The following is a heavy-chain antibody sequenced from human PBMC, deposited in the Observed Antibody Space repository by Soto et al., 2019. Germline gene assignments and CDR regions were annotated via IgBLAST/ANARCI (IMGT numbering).Heavy chain of an antibody. D-gene: IGHD2-8*02. CDR1: GFPFNTAG. V-gene: IGHV1-18*01. CDR2: ISGYNGNT. Sequence: ASVKVSCKASGFPFNTAGINWVRQAPGQGLEWMGWISGYNGNTKYAQNFQGRVSMTTDASTSVAYLELMTLTSDDTAVYYCAKSSPGATVCTDWGPGTLVTVSS. CDR3: AKSSPGATVCTD. J-gene: IGHJ4*01.